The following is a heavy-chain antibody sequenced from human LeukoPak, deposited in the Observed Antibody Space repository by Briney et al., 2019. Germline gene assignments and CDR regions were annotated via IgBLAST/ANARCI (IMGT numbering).Heavy chain of an antibody. CDR1: GYTLTDYY. J-gene: IGHJ5*02. V-gene: IGHV1-2*02. CDR3: ARVPRPIVVLPTAIARFDT. CDR2: INPNSGDT. D-gene: IGHD2-2*01. Sequence: ASVTVSCKASGYTLTDYYMHRVRQAPGQGLEWMGWINPNSGDTNFAQKFQGRVTMTRDTSITTAYMELSRLRSDDTAVYFCARVPRPIVVLPTAIARFDTWGQGTLVTVSS.